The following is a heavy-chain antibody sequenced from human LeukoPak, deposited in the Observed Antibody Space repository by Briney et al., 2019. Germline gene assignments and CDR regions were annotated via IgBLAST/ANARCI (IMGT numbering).Heavy chain of an antibody. CDR1: GGSISSYY. V-gene: IGHV4-4*07. CDR3: ARGRLGSGYDFRWFDP. Sequence: SETLSLTCTVSGGSISSYYWSWIRQPAGKGLEWIGRIYASGSPTYNPSLKSRVIISVDKSKSQFSLKLSSVTAADTAVYYCARGRLGSGYDFRWFDPWGQGTLVTVSS. J-gene: IGHJ5*02. D-gene: IGHD5-12*01. CDR2: IYASGSP.